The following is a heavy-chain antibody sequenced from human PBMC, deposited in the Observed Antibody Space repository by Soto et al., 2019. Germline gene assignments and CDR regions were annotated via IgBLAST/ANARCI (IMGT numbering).Heavy chain of an antibody. J-gene: IGHJ6*02. V-gene: IGHV1-2*04. CDR1: GYTFTGYY. CDR2: INPNSGGT. Sequence: ASVKVSCKASGYTFTGYYMHWVRQAPGQGLEWMGWINPNSGGTNYAQKFQGWVTMTRDTSISTAYMELSRLRSDDTAVYYCARGNRGNSGKYYYYYYGMDVWGQGTTVTVSS. CDR3: ARGNRGNSGKYYYYYYGMDV. D-gene: IGHD2-21*02.